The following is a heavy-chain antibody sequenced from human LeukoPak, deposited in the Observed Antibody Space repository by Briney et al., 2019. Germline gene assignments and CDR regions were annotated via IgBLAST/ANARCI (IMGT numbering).Heavy chain of an antibody. V-gene: IGHV4-59*01. CDR3: ARDTAMKR. Sequence: SETLSLTCTVSGGSISSYYWSWIRQPPGEGLEWIGYIYYSGSTNYNPSLKSRVAISVDTSKNQFSLKLSSVTAADTAVYYCARDTAMKRWGQGTLVTVSS. D-gene: IGHD5-18*01. J-gene: IGHJ4*02. CDR1: GGSISSYY. CDR2: IYYSGST.